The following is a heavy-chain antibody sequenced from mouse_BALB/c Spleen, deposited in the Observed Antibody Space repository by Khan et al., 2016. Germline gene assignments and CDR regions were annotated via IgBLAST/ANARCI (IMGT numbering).Heavy chain of an antibody. CDR3: TAYDGYYSAWFAY. CDR1: GYSITSDYA. CDR2: INYSGIT. V-gene: IGHV3-2*02. Sequence: EVQLQESGPGLVKPSQSLSLTCTVTGYSITSDYAWNWIRQFPGNKLEWMGYINYSGITTYNPSLKSRISVTRDTSKNQFFLQLNSVTAEDTATYYCTAYDGYYSAWFAYWGQGTLVTVS. D-gene: IGHD2-3*01. J-gene: IGHJ3*01.